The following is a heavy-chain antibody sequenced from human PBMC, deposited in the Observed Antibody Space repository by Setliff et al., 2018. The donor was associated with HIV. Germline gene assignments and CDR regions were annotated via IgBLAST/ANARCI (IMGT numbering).Heavy chain of an antibody. V-gene: IGHV4-38-2*01. D-gene: IGHD1-26*01. J-gene: IGHJ3*02. Sequence: SETLSLTCAVSGYSISSGYYWGWSLQPPGKEREWIGSIYHSGSTYYNPSLKSRVSISVDTAKNQFSLKLNSVTAADKAVDYCSRHWSFLDAFDIWGQGTMVTVSS. CDR2: IYHSGST. CDR1: GYSISSGYY. CDR3: SRHWSFLDAFDI.